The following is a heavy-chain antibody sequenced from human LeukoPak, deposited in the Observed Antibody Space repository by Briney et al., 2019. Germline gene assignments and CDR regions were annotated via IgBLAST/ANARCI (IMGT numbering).Heavy chain of an antibody. D-gene: IGHD1-26*01. J-gene: IGHJ4*02. CDR2: ISGSGGST. Sequence: PGGSLRLSCAVSGFTFSSYGMSWVRQAPGKGLEWVSAISGSGGSTYYADSVKGRFTISRDNSKNTLYLQMNSLRAEDTAVYYCAKWARVGATNELDYWGQGTLVTVSS. V-gene: IGHV3-23*01. CDR3: AKWARVGATNELDY. CDR1: GFTFSSYG.